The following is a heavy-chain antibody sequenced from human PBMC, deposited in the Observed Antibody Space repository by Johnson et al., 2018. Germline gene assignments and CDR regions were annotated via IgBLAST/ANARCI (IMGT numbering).Heavy chain of an antibody. J-gene: IGHJ6*02. D-gene: IGHD1-26*01. Sequence: QVQLVQSGGGVVQPGRSLRLSCAASGFTFSSYAMSWVRQAPGKGLEWVAVISYDGSNKYYADSVKGRFTISRDNSKNTLYLQMNSLRAEDTAVYYCARSGSYYSYYYYYGMDVWGQGTTVTVSS. CDR1: GFTFSSYA. CDR2: ISYDGSNK. CDR3: ARSGSYYSYYYYYGMDV. V-gene: IGHV3-30*03.